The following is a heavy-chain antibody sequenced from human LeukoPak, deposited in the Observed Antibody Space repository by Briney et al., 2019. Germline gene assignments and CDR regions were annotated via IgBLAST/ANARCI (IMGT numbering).Heavy chain of an antibody. CDR3: ARGRPEGYYDYVWGSYRYRRGKGDFDY. CDR1: GFTFSSYE. CDR2: ISSSSSTI. J-gene: IGHJ4*02. Sequence: HPGGSLRLSCAASGFTFSSYEMNWVRQAPGKGLEWVSYISSSSSTIYYADSVKGRFTISRDNAKNSLYLQMNSLRAEDTAVYYCARGRPEGYYDYVWGSYRYRRGKGDFDYWGQGTLVTVSS. D-gene: IGHD3-16*02. V-gene: IGHV3-48*01.